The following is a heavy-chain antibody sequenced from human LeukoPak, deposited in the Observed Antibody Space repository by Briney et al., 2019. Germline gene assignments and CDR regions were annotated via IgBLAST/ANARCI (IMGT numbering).Heavy chain of an antibody. V-gene: IGHV4-34*01. J-gene: IGHJ4*02. CDR3: ARDKQHSYGRYFDH. D-gene: IGHD5-18*01. CDR2: IDHSGST. CDR1: AGSFSGYY. Sequence: PSETLSLTCAVYAGSFSGYYWSWIRQPPGKGLEWIGEIDHSGSTNYNPSLKSRVTMSVDMSRNEIVLNLSSVTAADTAVYFCARDKQHSYGRYFDHWGQGILVTVSS.